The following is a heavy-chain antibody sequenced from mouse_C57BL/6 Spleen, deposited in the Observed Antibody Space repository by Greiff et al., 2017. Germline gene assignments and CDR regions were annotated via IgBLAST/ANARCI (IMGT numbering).Heavy chain of an antibody. CDR3: ARSYGSSWAMDY. V-gene: IGHV1-82*01. CDR2: IYPGDGDT. Sequence: QVQLQQSGPELVKPGASVKISCKASGYAFSSSWMNWVKQRPGKGLEWIGRIYPGDGDTKYNGKFKGKATLTADKSSSTAYMQLSSLTSEDSAVYFCARSYGSSWAMDYWGQGTSVTVSS. D-gene: IGHD1-1*01. J-gene: IGHJ4*01. CDR1: GYAFSSSW.